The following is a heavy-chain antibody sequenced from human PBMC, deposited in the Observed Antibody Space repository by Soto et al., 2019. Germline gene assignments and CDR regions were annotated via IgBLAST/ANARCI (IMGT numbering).Heavy chain of an antibody. CDR1: GFTFSSYA. J-gene: IGHJ6*02. Sequence: TGGSLRLSCTASGFTFSSYAMSWVRQAPGKGLEWVSAISGSGGSTYYADSVRGRFTISRDNSKNTLYLQMNSLRAEDTAVYYCAKVRGVTYYDFWSGLNQRDYYGMDVWGQGTTVTVSS. D-gene: IGHD3-3*01. CDR3: AKVRGVTYYDFWSGLNQRDYYGMDV. V-gene: IGHV3-23*01. CDR2: ISGSGGST.